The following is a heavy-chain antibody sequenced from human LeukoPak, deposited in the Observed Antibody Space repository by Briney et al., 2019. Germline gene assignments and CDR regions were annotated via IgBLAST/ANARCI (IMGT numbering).Heavy chain of an antibody. Sequence: SETLSLTCTVSGGSISSYYWSWIRQPPGKGLEWIGYIHYSGFTNYNPSLKSRVTMSVDTSRNRFSLKLSSVTAADTAIYYCANIRLGTHPAAHSWGQGTLVTVSS. V-gene: IGHV4-59*08. CDR2: IHYSGFT. J-gene: IGHJ4*02. CDR3: ANIRLGTHPAAHS. D-gene: IGHD7-27*01. CDR1: GGSISSYY.